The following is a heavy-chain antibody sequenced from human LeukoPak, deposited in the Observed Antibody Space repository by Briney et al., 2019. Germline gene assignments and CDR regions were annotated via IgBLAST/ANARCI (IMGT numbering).Heavy chain of an antibody. Sequence: ASVKVSCKVSGYSLSELSIHWVRQAPGKGLKWMGGFDPENGETIYAQKFQGRVTLTEDTSTDTTYMELSSLRSEDTAVYYCATVPTVVSGTGDWFDPWGQGTLVTVSS. V-gene: IGHV1-24*01. CDR3: ATVPTVVSGTGDWFDP. CDR1: GYSLSELS. CDR2: FDPENGET. J-gene: IGHJ5*02. D-gene: IGHD6-19*01.